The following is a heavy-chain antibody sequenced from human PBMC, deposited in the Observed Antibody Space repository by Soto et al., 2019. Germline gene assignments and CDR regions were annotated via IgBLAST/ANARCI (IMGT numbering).Heavy chain of an antibody. Sequence: QITLKESGHTLVKPTQTLTLTCSFSGFSLSTTGVGVGWIRQSPGKALEWLAIIYWDNDKRYSPSLKSRVIITKDTSKNQVVLTVTNMDPVDTGTYYCARSLWFGELHWGQGALVTVSS. CDR1: GFSLSTTGVG. J-gene: IGHJ4*02. V-gene: IGHV2-5*02. CDR3: ARSLWFGELH. CDR2: IYWDNDK. D-gene: IGHD3-10*01.